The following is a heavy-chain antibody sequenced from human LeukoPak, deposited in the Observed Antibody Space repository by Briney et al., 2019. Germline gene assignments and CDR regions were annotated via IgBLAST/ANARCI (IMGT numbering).Heavy chain of an antibody. CDR1: GGSISGYY. CDR2: MDTSGHT. CDR3: ARLQPNSGEWAFDI. J-gene: IGHJ3*02. Sequence: SETLSLTCIVSGGSISGYYWSWIRQPAGKGLEWIGHMDTSGHTNYNSSLMSRVTMSVDTSKNQFSLRLTSVTAADTAVYYCARLQPNSGEWAFDIWGQGTMVTVSS. V-gene: IGHV4-4*07. D-gene: IGHD1-1*01.